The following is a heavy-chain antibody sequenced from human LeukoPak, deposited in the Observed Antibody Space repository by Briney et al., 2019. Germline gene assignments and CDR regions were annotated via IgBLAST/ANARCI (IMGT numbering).Heavy chain of an antibody. CDR3: AKQLGYCSDGSCYFPY. CDR2: ISNNGGYT. Sequence: GGSLRLSCAASGFTFSSSAMSWVRQAPGKGLEWVSAISNNGGYTYYADSVQGWFTISRDNSKSTLCLQMNSLRAEDTAVYYCAKQLGYCSDGSCYFPYWGQGTLVTVSS. J-gene: IGHJ4*02. CDR1: GFTFSSSA. D-gene: IGHD2-15*01. V-gene: IGHV3-23*01.